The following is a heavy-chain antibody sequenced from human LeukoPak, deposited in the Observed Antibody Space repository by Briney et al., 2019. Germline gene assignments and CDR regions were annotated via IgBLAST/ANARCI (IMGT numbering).Heavy chain of an antibody. Sequence: ASVKVSCKASGCTFTSNGISWVRQAPGQGLEWMGWISAYNGNTNYAQKLQGRVTMTTDTSTSTAYMELRSLRSDDASVYYCGRDYRTYYYDSSGYPGDYWGQGTLVTVSS. CDR2: ISAYNGNT. J-gene: IGHJ4*02. V-gene: IGHV1-18*01. CDR3: GRDYRTYYYDSSGYPGDY. CDR1: GCTFTSNG. D-gene: IGHD3-22*01.